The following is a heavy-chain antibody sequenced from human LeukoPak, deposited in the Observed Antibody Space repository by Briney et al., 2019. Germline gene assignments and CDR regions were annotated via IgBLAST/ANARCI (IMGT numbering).Heavy chain of an antibody. J-gene: IGHJ4*02. V-gene: IGHV4-34*01. Sequence: SETLSLTCAVYGGSFSGYYWSWIRQPPGKGLEWIGEINHSGSTNYNPSLKSRVTISVDTPKNQFSLKLSSVTAADTAVYYCARGRRGSYNRRIDYWGQGTLVTVSS. CDR1: GGSFSGYY. D-gene: IGHD1-26*01. CDR2: INHSGST. CDR3: ARGRRGSYNRRIDY.